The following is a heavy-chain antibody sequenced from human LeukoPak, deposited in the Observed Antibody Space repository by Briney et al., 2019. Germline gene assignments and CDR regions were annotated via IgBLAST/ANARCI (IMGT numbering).Heavy chain of an antibody. CDR2: LSGSGITT. CDR1: GFTFRNSA. Sequence: QPGGSLRLSCAVSGFTFRNSAMSWVRQAPGKGLERVSTLSGSGITTYYADSVKGRFTISRDNSKNTLYLQMNSLRAEDTAVYYCAKGIYSSGWSYFDYWGHGTLVTVSS. J-gene: IGHJ4*01. D-gene: IGHD6-19*01. CDR3: AKGIYSSGWSYFDY. V-gene: IGHV3-23*01.